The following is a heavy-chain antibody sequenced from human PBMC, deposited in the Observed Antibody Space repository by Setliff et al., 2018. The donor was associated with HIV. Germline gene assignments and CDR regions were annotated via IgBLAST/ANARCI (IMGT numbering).Heavy chain of an antibody. CDR3: ARAYDRYCSSTSCYEWFDP. J-gene: IGHJ5*02. Sequence: ASVKVSCKASGYTFTSYYMHWVRQAPGQWLEWMGIINPSGGSTSYAQKFQGRVTMTRDTSTSTVYMELSSLRSEDTAVYYCARAYDRYCSSTSCYEWFDPWGQGTLVTVSS. CDR2: INPSGGST. CDR1: GYTFTSYY. D-gene: IGHD2-2*01. V-gene: IGHV1-46*01.